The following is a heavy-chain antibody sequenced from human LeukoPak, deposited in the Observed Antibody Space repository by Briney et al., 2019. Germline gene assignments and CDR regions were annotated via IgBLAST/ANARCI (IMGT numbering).Heavy chain of an antibody. V-gene: IGHV3-21*01. CDR2: ISSSSSYI. CDR3: ARSKRYGGPGHEYYFDY. CDR1: GFTFSSYS. D-gene: IGHD3-10*01. Sequence: KPGRPLTLSCAASGFTFSSYSMNWVRQAPGKGLEWVSSISSSSSYIYYADSVKGRFTISRDNAKNSLYLQMNSLRAEDTAVYYCARSKRYGGPGHEYYFDYWGQGTLVTVSS. J-gene: IGHJ4*02.